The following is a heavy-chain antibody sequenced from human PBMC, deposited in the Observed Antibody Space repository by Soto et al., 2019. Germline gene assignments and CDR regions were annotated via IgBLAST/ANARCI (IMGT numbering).Heavy chain of an antibody. V-gene: IGHV3-21*01. D-gene: IGHD3-22*01. Sequence: EVQLVESGGGLVKPGGSLRLSCAASGFTFSSYSMNWVRQAPGKGLEWVSSISSSSSYIYYADSVKGRFTISRDNAKNAQYLQMNSLRAEDTAVYYCARPNYYSDSSGYSGYWGQGTLVTVSS. CDR2: ISSSSSYI. CDR1: GFTFSSYS. J-gene: IGHJ4*02. CDR3: ARPNYYSDSSGYSGY.